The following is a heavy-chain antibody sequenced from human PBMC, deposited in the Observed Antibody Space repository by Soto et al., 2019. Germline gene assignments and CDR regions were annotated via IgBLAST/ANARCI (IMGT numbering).Heavy chain of an antibody. CDR3: ARRVIGSSRAFDI. D-gene: IGHD3-10*01. Sequence: XGSLRLSCAASGVAFSSHPMSWVRQAPEKGLDWVAGISDGGDLTYNADSVRGRFTISRDNSRNTLYLQMNSLRAEDTAVYYCARRVIGSSRAFDIWGQGTMVTGS. J-gene: IGHJ3*02. CDR2: ISDGGDLT. V-gene: IGHV3-23*01. CDR1: GVAFSSHP.